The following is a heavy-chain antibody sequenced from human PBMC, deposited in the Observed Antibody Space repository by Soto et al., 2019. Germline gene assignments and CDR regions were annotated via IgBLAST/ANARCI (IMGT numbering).Heavy chain of an antibody. CDR3: ARDWEAMEV. J-gene: IGHJ6*02. CDR1: GFTFSSYG. Sequence: QVQLVESGGGVVQPGRSLRLSCVASGFTFSSYGMHWVRQAPDKGLEWVAVIWFDGRKTYYADSVKGRFTISRDNSKKTLYLQMNSLRVEDTAVYHCARDWEAMEVWGQWTTVTVSS. CDR2: IWFDGRKT. D-gene: IGHD1-26*01. V-gene: IGHV3-33*01.